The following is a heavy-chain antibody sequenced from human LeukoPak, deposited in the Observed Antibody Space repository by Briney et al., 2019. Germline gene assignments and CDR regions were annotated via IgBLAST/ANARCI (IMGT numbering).Heavy chain of an antibody. V-gene: IGHV4-4*07. J-gene: IGHJ6*03. D-gene: IGHD5-24*01. CDR3: ARDRRSATVHNYFYYYMDV. CDR1: DGSISGYY. Sequence: SETLSLTCTLPDGSISGYYWSWVRPPGGKGLEWVGRIDTSGSSNYNPSLRSRVSLSIDTSRDQFSLTLTSVTAADTALYFCARDRRSATVHNYFYYYMDVWGKGTTVTVSS. CDR2: IDTSGSS.